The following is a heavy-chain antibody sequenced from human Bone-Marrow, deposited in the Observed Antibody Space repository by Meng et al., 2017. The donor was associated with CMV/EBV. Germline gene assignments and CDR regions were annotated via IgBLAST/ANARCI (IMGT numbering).Heavy chain of an antibody. Sequence: SETLPLTCTVSGGSISSSSYYWGWIRQPPGKGLEWIGSIYYSGSTYYNPSLKSRVTISVDTSKNQFSLKLSSVTAADTAVYYCARRYSSSSYYFDYWGQGTLVTVSS. CDR1: GGSISSSSYY. CDR3: ARRYSSSSYYFDY. CDR2: IYYSGST. D-gene: IGHD6-13*01. J-gene: IGHJ4*02. V-gene: IGHV4-39*01.